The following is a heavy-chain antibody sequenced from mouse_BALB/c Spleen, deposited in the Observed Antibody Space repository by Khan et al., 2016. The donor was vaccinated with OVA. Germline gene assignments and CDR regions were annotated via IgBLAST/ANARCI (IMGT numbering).Heavy chain of an antibody. J-gene: IGHJ3*01. D-gene: IGHD2-12*01. CDR3: ARHSYRYDFTY. V-gene: IGHV2-2*01. Sequence: QVQLKESGPGLVQPSQSLSITCTVSGFSLTTYGIHWVRQSPGKGLEWLGVIWSGGTTDYNAPFLSRLSISQDNSKSQVFFKMNSLQADDTARYYCARHSYRYDFTYWGQGTLVTVSA. CDR2: IWSGGTT. CDR1: GFSLTTYG.